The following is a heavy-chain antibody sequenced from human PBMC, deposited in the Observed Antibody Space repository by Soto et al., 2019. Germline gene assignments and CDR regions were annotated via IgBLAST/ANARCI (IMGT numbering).Heavy chain of an antibody. CDR2: IIPILGIA. CDR1: GGTFSSYT. CDR3: ARVGDSSSWYYFDY. V-gene: IGHV1-69*02. D-gene: IGHD6-13*01. Sequence: QVQLVQSGAEVKKPGSSVKVSCKASGGTFSSYTISWVRQAPGQGLEWMGRIIPILGIANYAQKFQGRVTITADKSTSTAYMELSSLRSEDTAVYYCARVGDSSSWYYFDYWGQGTPVTVSS. J-gene: IGHJ4*02.